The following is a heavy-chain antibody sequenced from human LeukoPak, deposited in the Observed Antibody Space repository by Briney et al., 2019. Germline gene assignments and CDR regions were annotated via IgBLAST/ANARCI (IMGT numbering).Heavy chain of an antibody. Sequence: PGGSLRLSCAASGFTFSSIEMNWVRQAPGKGLEWLSYISSSGGAIYYADSVKGRFTISRDNAKNSLYLQMNSLRAEDTAVYYCARGWGYYDYWSQGALVTVSS. D-gene: IGHD3-22*01. V-gene: IGHV3-48*03. CDR2: ISSSGGAI. J-gene: IGHJ4*02. CDR1: GFTFSSIE. CDR3: ARGWGYYDY.